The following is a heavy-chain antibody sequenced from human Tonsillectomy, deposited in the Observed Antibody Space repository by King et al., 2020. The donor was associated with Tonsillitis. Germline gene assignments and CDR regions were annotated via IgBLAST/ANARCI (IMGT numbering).Heavy chain of an antibody. D-gene: IGHD6-19*01. V-gene: IGHV1-18*04. CDR1: GYTFTSYG. CDR3: ARDTGIAVPGYFDY. Sequence: VQLVESGAEVKKPGASVKVSCKASGYTFTSYGVNWVRQAPGQGLEWMGWVSGYNGNTNYAQKLQGRVTMTTDTSTSTAYMELRSLRSDDTAVYYCARDTGIAVPGYFDYWGQGTLVPVSS. CDR2: VSGYNGNT. J-gene: IGHJ4*02.